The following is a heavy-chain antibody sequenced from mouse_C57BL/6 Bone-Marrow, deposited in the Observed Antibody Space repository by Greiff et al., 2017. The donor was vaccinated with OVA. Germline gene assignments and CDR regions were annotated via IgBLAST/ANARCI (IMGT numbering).Heavy chain of an antibody. CDR2: INYDGSST. Sequence: DVKLVESEGGLVQPGSSMKLSCTASGFTFSDYYMAWVRQVPEKGLEWVANINYDGSSTYYLDSLKSRFIISRDNAKNILYLQMSSLKSEDTATYYCARGSTVAYFDDWGQGTTLTVYS. CDR1: GFTFSDYY. D-gene: IGHD1-1*01. J-gene: IGHJ2*01. V-gene: IGHV5-16*01. CDR3: ARGSTVAYFDD.